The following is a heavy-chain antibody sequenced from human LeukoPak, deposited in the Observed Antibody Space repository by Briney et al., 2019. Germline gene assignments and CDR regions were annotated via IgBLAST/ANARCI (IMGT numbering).Heavy chain of an antibody. D-gene: IGHD3-22*01. Sequence: PSQTLSLTCTDSGGSISSGDFYWSWIRQPPGKGLEWIGYIYYSGSTYYNPSLKSRVTISVDTSKNQFSLKLSSVTAADTAVYSCAKQWLRNAFDIWGQGTMVTVSS. CDR1: GGSISSGDFY. CDR3: AKQWLRNAFDI. V-gene: IGHV4-30-4*08. J-gene: IGHJ3*02. CDR2: IYYSGST.